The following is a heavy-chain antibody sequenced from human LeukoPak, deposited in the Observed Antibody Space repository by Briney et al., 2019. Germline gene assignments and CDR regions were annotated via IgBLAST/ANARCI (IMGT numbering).Heavy chain of an antibody. Sequence: PGGSLRLSCAASGFTFSSYGMHWVRQAPGKGLEWVAFIRYDGSNKYYADSVKGRFTISRDNSKNTLYLQMNSLRAEDTAVYHCAKVRVGATGFYDAFDIWGQGTMVTVSS. D-gene: IGHD1-26*01. J-gene: IGHJ3*02. V-gene: IGHV3-30*02. CDR2: IRYDGSNK. CDR3: AKVRVGATGFYDAFDI. CDR1: GFTFSSYG.